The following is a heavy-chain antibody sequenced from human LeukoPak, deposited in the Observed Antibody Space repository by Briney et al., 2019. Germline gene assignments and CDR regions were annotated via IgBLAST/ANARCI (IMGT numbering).Heavy chain of an antibody. D-gene: IGHD2-21*02. J-gene: IGHJ5*02. CDR3: ARGGGGDPNVYMPWLDP. CDR1: GDTFTSYG. V-gene: IGHV1-18*01. Sequence: ASVKVSCKASGDTFTSYGISWVRQAPGQGLEWMGWISAYNGNTNYAQKLQGRVTMTTDTSTSTAYVEVRSLRSDDTAVYYCARGGGGDPNVYMPWLDPWGQGTLVTVSS. CDR2: ISAYNGNT.